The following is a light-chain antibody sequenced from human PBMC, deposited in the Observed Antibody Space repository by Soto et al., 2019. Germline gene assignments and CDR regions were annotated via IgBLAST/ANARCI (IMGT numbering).Light chain of an antibody. V-gene: IGKV1-5*03. J-gene: IGKJ2*01. Sequence: DIQMTQSPSTLSASVGDRVTITCRANQSINSWLAWYQQIPGKAPKLLLYQATSLESGVPSRFSGSGSGTEFALTISSLQPDDFATYYCYHYNSYPYTFGQGTKVDIK. CDR2: QAT. CDR3: YHYNSYPYT. CDR1: QSINSW.